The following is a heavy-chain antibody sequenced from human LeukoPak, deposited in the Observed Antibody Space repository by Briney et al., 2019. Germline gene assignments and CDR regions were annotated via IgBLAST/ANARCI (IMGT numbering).Heavy chain of an antibody. V-gene: IGHV3-23*01. CDR3: AKNTQYSGYYDC. CDR2: ISVSGGIT. Sequence: PGGSLRLSCAASGFTFSSYPMTWVRQAPGKGPEWVSFISVSGGITYYADSVKGRFTISRDNSKNTLYLQMNSLRAEDTAVYYCAKNTQYSGYYDCWGQGTLVAVSS. CDR1: GFTFSSYP. J-gene: IGHJ4*02. D-gene: IGHD6-6*01.